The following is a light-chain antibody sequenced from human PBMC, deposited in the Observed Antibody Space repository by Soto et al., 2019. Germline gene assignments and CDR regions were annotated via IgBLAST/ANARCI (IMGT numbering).Light chain of an antibody. V-gene: IGKV3-11*01. CDR3: QQRSKWPPIT. CDR1: QSVSSY. J-gene: IGKJ5*01. Sequence: EIVLTQSPATLSLSPGERATLSCRASQSVSSYLAWYQQKPGQAPRLLIYDASNRATGIPARFSGSGSGTDFTLTISCLEPEDFAVYYCQQRSKWPPITFGQRKRLEIK. CDR2: DAS.